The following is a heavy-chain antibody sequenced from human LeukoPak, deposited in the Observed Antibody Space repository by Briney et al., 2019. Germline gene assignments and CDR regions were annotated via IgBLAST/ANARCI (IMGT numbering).Heavy chain of an antibody. J-gene: IGHJ4*02. CDR2: INWNGDYT. CDR1: GFTFDDYG. V-gene: IGHV3-20*01. Sequence: PGGSLRLSCAISGFTFDDYGMNWVRQAPGKGLEWVSGINWNGDYTHYADSVKGRFTISRDNAKNLLHLQMNSLRVEDTAVYHCVRQAGRAGGQWGQGTLIAVSS. D-gene: IGHD3-10*01. CDR3: VRQAGRAGGQ.